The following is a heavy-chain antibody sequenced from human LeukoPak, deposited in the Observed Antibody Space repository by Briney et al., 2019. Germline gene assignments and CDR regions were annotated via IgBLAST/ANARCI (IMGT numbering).Heavy chain of an antibody. Sequence: GGSLRLSCAASGFTVSSNYMSWVRQAPGKGLEWVSVIYSGGRTYYADSVKGRFTISRDNSKNTLYLQMNSLRAEDTAVYCCARSPHWDYGMDVWGQGTTVTVSS. D-gene: IGHD7-27*01. V-gene: IGHV3-66*01. CDR1: GFTVSSNY. J-gene: IGHJ6*02. CDR2: IYSGGRT. CDR3: ARSPHWDYGMDV.